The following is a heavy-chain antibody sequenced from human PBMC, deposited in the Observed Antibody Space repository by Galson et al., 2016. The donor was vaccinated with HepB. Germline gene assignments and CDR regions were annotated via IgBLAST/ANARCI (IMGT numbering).Heavy chain of an antibody. CDR1: GFSLTTTAVG. V-gene: IGHV2-5*02. J-gene: IGHJ4*02. CDR2: IYWDDDK. Sequence: PALVKPTQTLTLTCTFSGFSLTTTAVGVGWIRQSPGKALEWLALIYWDDDKYYSPSLKSRLTIAKDTSRNRVLLTMINVDPVDTATYYCARAPPYESSGYYYRTKYFDYWGPGTLVTVSS. D-gene: IGHD3-22*01. CDR3: ARAPPYESSGYYYRTKYFDY.